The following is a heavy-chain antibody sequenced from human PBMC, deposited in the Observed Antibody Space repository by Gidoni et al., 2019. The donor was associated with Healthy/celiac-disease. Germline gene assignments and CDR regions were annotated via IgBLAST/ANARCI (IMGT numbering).Heavy chain of an antibody. D-gene: IGHD5-12*01. Sequence: QLQLQESGPGLVKPSETLSLTCTVSGGSISSSSYYWGWIRQPPGKGLEWIGSIFYSGSTYYNPSLKSRVAISVDTSKNQFSLKLSSVTAADTAVYYCAGPPQRGYSGYDLGNWFDPWGQGTLVTVSS. V-gene: IGHV4-39*01. CDR1: GGSISSSSYY. CDR3: AGPPQRGYSGYDLGNWFDP. J-gene: IGHJ5*02. CDR2: IFYSGST.